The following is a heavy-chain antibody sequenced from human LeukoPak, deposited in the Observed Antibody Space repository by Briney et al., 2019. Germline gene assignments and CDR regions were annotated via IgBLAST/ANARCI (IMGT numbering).Heavy chain of an antibody. Sequence: ASVMVSCKVSGYTLTELSMHWVRQAPGKGLEWMGGFDPEDGETIYAQKFQGRVTMTEDTSTDTAYMELSSLRSEDTAVYYCATVLSGSYLGGSYFDYWGQGTLVTVSS. V-gene: IGHV1-24*01. D-gene: IGHD1-26*01. J-gene: IGHJ4*02. CDR3: ATVLSGSYLGGSYFDY. CDR2: FDPEDGET. CDR1: GYTLTELS.